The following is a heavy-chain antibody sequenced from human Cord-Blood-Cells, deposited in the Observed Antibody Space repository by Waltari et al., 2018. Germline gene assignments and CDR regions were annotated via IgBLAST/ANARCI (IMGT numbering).Heavy chain of an antibody. V-gene: IGHV4-34*01. J-gene: IGHJ4*02. CDR3: ASRYCSGGSCYSGPLDY. D-gene: IGHD2-15*01. Sequence: QVQLQQWGAGLLKPSETLSLTCAVYGGSFSGYYWSWIRQPPGKGLEWIGEINHSGSTNYNPSLKSRVTISVDTSKNQFSLKLGSVTAADTAVYYCASRYCSGGSCYSGPLDYWGQGTLVTVSS. CDR2: INHSGST. CDR1: GGSFSGYY.